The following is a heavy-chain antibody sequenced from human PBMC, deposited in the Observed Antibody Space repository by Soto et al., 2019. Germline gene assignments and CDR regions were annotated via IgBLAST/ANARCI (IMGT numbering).Heavy chain of an antibody. CDR3: APLSVSLSGPYGIHV. J-gene: IGHJ6*02. CDR1: GYSVTSSDYY. CDR2: MFYSGIT. Sequence: SETLSLTCSVSGYSVTSSDYYWAWIRQPPGKGLEWIGSMFYSGITYYNPSLKSRVTLSVDTSKNQFSVRLNSVTAADTAVYYCAPLSVSLSGPYGIHVWGQGTTVTVSS. D-gene: IGHD2-15*01. V-gene: IGHV4-39*01.